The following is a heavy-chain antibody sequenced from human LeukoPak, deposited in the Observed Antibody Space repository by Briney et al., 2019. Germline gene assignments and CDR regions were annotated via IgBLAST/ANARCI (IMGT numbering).Heavy chain of an antibody. CDR2: IYYSGST. CDR1: GGSISSYY. D-gene: IGHD5-24*01. J-gene: IGHJ4*02. CDR3: ARARDGYIFDY. V-gene: IGHV4-59*01. Sequence: SETLSLTCTVSGGSISSYYWSWIRQPPGKGLEWIGYIYYSGSTNYNPSLTSRVTISVDTSKNQFSLKLSSVTAADTAVYYCARARDGYIFDYWGQGTLVTVSS.